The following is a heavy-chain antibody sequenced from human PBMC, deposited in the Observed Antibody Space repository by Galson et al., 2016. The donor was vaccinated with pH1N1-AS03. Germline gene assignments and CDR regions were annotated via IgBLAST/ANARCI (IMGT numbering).Heavy chain of an antibody. CDR3: ARDWKPHMRMDCFDP. CDR1: GYTFTSYG. Sequence: SVKVSCKASGYTFTSYGISWVRQAPGQGLEWMGWVSGHDGETNYAGNMEGRVTMTADTSTGTAYMELRSLRSDDTAVYYSARDWKPHMRMDCFDPWGQGTLVTVSS. D-gene: IGHD1-1*01. J-gene: IGHJ5*02. CDR2: VSGHDGET. V-gene: IGHV1-18*04.